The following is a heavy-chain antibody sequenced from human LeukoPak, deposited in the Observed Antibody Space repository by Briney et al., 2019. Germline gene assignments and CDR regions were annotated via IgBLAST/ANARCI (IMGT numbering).Heavy chain of an antibody. Sequence: SVKVSFKASGGTFSSYAISWVRQAPGQGLEWMGRIIPIFGTANYAQKFQGRVTITTDESTSKAYMELSSLRSEDTAVYYCARGGYYYDSSGYWPWYFDLWGRGTLVTVS. J-gene: IGHJ2*01. CDR3: ARGGYYYDSSGYWPWYFDL. CDR1: GGTFSSYA. V-gene: IGHV1-69*05. D-gene: IGHD3-22*01. CDR2: IIPIFGTA.